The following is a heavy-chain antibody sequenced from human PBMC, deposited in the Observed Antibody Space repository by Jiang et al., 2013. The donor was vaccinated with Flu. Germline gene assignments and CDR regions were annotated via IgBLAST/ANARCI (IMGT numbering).Heavy chain of an antibody. CDR3: ARGRPLYSGYDNRDY. CDR1: GFTFSSYS. CDR2: ISSSSSTI. D-gene: IGHD5-12*01. V-gene: IGHV3-48*01. Sequence: QLVESGGGLVQPGGSLRLSCAASGFTFSSYSMNWVRQAPGKGLEWASYISSSSSTIYYADSVKGRFTISRDNAKNSLYLQMNSLRAEDTAVYYCARGRPLYSGYDNRDYWGQGTLVTVSS. J-gene: IGHJ4*02.